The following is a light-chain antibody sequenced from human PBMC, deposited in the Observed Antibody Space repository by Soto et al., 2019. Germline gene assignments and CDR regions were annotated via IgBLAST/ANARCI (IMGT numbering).Light chain of an antibody. CDR1: QTVSSNY. CDR3: QQYGDSPRGT. CDR2: DAS. J-gene: IGKJ4*01. Sequence: EVVLTQSPATLSLSPGERATLSCGASQTVSSNYLAWYQHKPGLAPRLLIYDASSRATGIPDRFRGSGSRTDFTLTISRLEPEDVAVYYCQQYGDSPRGTFGGGTKVEIK. V-gene: IGKV3D-20*01.